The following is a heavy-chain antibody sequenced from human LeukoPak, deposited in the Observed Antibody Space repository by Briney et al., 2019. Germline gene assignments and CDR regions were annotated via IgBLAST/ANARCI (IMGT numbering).Heavy chain of an antibody. CDR2: ISSNGGST. D-gene: IGHD3-10*01. CDR1: GFTFSSYA. CDR3: ARGTPEGESLWFGELYLYYYYMDV. Sequence: GGSLRLSCAASGFTFSSYAMHWVRQAPGKGLEYVSAISSNGGSTYYANSVKGRFTISRDNSKNTLYLQMGSLRAEDMAVYYCARGTPEGESLWFGELYLYYYYMDVWGKGTTVTISS. J-gene: IGHJ6*03. V-gene: IGHV3-64*01.